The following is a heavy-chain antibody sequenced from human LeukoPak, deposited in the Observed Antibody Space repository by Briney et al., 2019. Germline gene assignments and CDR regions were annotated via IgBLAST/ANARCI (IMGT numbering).Heavy chain of an antibody. V-gene: IGHV3-30*02. D-gene: IGHD5-18*01. CDR3: AKDGRGYSYGYFVDY. CDR1: GFTFTNYG. Sequence: GRSLRLSCAASGFTFTNYGMHWVRQAPGKGLERVAFIRYDGSNEDYVDSVKGRFTISRDNSRNTLYLQMNSLRAEDTAVYYCAKDGRGYSYGYFVDYWGQGTLVTVSS. J-gene: IGHJ4*02. CDR2: IRYDGSNE.